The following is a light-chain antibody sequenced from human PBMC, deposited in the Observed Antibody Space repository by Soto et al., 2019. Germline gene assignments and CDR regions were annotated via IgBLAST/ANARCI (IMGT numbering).Light chain of an antibody. J-gene: IGLJ1*01. V-gene: IGLV2-14*01. CDR3: CSYTTSNTRQIV. Sequence: QSVLTQPASVSGSPGQSITISCTGTSSDVGGYNYVSWYQQHPGKAPKFMIYDVSNRPSGVSNRFSGSKSGNTASLTISGLQAEDEADYYCCSYTTSNTRQIVFGTGTKVTV. CDR1: SSDVGGYNY. CDR2: DVS.